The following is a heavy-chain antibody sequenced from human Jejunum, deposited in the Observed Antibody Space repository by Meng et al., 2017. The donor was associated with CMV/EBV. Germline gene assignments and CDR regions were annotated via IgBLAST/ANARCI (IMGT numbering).Heavy chain of an antibody. D-gene: IGHD6-6*01. CDR1: GDSISGSTYY. CDR2: IYYSGST. Sequence: QLHLQESSPGLVNPSETLSLTCIVSGDSISGSTYYWGWIRQPPGKGLEWIGNIYYSGSTYYTPSLKSRVSISVDTSTNQFSLRLSSVTAADTAVYYCARMTYSSSPVDWGQGTLVTVSS. J-gene: IGHJ4*02. V-gene: IGHV4-39*07. CDR3: ARMTYSSSPVD.